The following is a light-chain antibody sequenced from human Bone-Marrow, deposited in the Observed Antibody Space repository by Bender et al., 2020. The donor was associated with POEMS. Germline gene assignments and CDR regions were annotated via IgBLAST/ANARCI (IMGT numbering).Light chain of an antibody. V-gene: IGLV3-1*01. CDR2: EDT. J-gene: IGLJ2*01. CDR1: KLGDKY. CDR3: QAWDSSTGV. Sequence: SYELTQPPSVSVSPGQTVSITCSGDKLGDKYASWYQQKPGQSPVVVIYEDTKRPSGIPERFSGSNSGNTATLTISGTQAMDEADYYCQAWDSSTGVFGGGTKLTVL.